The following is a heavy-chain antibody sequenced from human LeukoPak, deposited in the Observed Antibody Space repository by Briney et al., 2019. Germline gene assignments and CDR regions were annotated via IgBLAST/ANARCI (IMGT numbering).Heavy chain of an antibody. D-gene: IGHD2-15*01. Sequence: GGSLRLSCTASGFTFGDYGMSWVRQAPGKGLEWVGFIRRKTYGGTTEYAASVKGRFTISRDDSKSIAYLQMNSLKTEDTAVYYCTRILGYYCSGGSCYPPDYYYYYMDVWGKGTTVTISS. CDR3: TRILGYYCSGGSCYPPDYYYYYMDV. V-gene: IGHV3-49*04. CDR1: GFTFGDYG. J-gene: IGHJ6*03. CDR2: IRRKTYGGTT.